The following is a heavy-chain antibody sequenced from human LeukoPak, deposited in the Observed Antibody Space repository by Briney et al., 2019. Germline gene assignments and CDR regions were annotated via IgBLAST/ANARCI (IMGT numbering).Heavy chain of an antibody. V-gene: IGHV3-64D*06. CDR3: VKDLSDRDVDY. CDR1: GFTFSWYG. Sequence: GGSLRLSCLGSGFTFSWYGMNWVRQAPGRGLEYVSAISKNGGNTYYVDSVKGRFTISRDNSNNTLYLQMNSLRVEDTAVYFCVKDLSDRDVDYWGQGTLVTVSS. CDR2: ISKNGGNT. D-gene: IGHD2-21*02. J-gene: IGHJ4*02.